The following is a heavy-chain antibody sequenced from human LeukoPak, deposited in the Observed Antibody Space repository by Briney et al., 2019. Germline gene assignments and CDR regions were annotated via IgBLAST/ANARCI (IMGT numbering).Heavy chain of an antibody. CDR3: ARGWVLRYFDWLLDERAPQYFDY. Sequence: ASVKVSCKASGYTFTSYDINWVRQATGQGLEWMGWMNPNSGNTGYAQKFQGRVTMTRNTSISTAYMELSSLRSEDTAVYYCARGWVLRYFDWLLDERAPQYFDYWGQGTLVTVSS. V-gene: IGHV1-8*01. D-gene: IGHD3-9*01. J-gene: IGHJ4*02. CDR1: GYTFTSYD. CDR2: MNPNSGNT.